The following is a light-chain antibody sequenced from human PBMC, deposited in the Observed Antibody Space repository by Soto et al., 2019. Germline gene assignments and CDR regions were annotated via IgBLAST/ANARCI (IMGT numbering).Light chain of an antibody. CDR3: QQYVTSPWA. J-gene: IGKJ1*01. Sequence: EIVMTQSPATLSLSPGGMATVSWMASQSISDTLAWYQQKPGQAPRLLIFDASNRATGIPARFSGSGSGTDFTLTISSLEPEDFAVYYCQQYVTSPWAFGQGTKVDI. CDR2: DAS. CDR1: QSISDT. V-gene: IGKV3D-11*03.